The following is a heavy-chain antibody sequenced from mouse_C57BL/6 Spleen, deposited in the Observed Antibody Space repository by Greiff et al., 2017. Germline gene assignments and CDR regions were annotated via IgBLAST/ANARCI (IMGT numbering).Heavy chain of an antibody. Sequence: EVQLVESGEGLVKPGGSLKLSCAASGFTFSSYAISWVRQTPEKRLEWVAYISSGGDYIYYADTVKGRFTISRDNARNTLYLQMSSLKSEDTAMXYCTRDHYYGSSYEAWYAYWGQGTLVTVSA. CDR1: GFTFSSYA. V-gene: IGHV5-9-1*02. D-gene: IGHD1-1*01. CDR2: ISSGGDYI. J-gene: IGHJ3*01. CDR3: TRDHYYGSSYEAWYAY.